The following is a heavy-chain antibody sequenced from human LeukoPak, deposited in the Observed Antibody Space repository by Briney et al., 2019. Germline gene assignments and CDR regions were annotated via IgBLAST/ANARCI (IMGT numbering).Heavy chain of an antibody. V-gene: IGHV3-48*04. Sequence: GGSLRLSCAASGFTFSSYSMNWVRQAPGKGLEWVSYISSSSSTIYYADSVKGRFTISRDNAENSLLLQMNSLRADDTAVYYCARPQYQLLSVRIFDYGGKETLFTVP. CDR2: ISSSSSTI. J-gene: IGHJ4*02. D-gene: IGHD2-2*01. CDR3: ARPQYQLLSVRIFDY. CDR1: GFTFSSYS.